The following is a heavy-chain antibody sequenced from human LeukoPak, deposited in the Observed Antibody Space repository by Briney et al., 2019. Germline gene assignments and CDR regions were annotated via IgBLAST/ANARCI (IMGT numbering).Heavy chain of an antibody. D-gene: IGHD2-21*02. CDR2: ISYDGSNT. V-gene: IGHV3-30-3*02. CDR1: GFTFSNYA. CDR3: AKRAVTATIERGYFDN. Sequence: GGSLRLSCAASGFTFSNYAIHWVRQVPGKGLEWVAVISYDGSNTNYADYVKGRFTISRDNSKTTLYLQMNSLRAEDTALYYCAKRAVTATIERGYFDNWGQGTLVIVSS. J-gene: IGHJ4*02.